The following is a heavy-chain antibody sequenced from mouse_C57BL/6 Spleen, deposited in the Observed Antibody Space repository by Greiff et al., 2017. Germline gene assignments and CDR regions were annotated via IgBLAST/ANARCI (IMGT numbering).Heavy chain of an antibody. V-gene: IGHV1-15*01. J-gene: IGHJ2*01. CDR1: GYTFTDYE. D-gene: IGHD2-3*01. CDR2: IDPETGGT. Sequence: QVQLQQSGAELVRPGASVTLSCKASGYTFTDYEMHWVKQTPVHGLEWIGAIDPETGGTAYNQKFKGKAILTADKSSSTAYMELRSLTSEDSAVYYCTRKGIHDGYFDYWGQGTTLTVSS. CDR3: TRKGIHDGYFDY.